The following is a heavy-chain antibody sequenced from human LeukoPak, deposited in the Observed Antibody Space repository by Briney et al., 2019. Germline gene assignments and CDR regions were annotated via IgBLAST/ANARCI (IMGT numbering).Heavy chain of an antibody. D-gene: IGHD6-19*01. CDR3: ATSLTPSGWYRSLTPYYYYYMDV. J-gene: IGHJ6*03. Sequence: ASVKVSCRASGYTFTSYHINWVRQATGKGLEWMGWMNPNSGNTGYAQKFQGRVTMTRNTSISTAYMELSSLRSEDTAVYYCATSLTPSGWYRSLTPYYYYYMDVWGKGTTVTVSS. V-gene: IGHV1-8*01. CDR2: MNPNSGNT. CDR1: GYTFTSYH.